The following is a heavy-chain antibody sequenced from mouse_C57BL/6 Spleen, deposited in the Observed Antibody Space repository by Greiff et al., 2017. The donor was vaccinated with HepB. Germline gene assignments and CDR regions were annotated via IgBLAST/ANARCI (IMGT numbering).Heavy chain of an antibody. CDR3: ARDNDGP. J-gene: IGHJ3*01. V-gene: IGHV5-4*01. Sequence: EVQVVESGGGLVKPGGSLKLSCAASGFTFSSYAMSWVRQTPEKRLAWVATISDGGSYTYYPDNVKGRFTISRDNAKNNLYLQMRHLKSEDTAMYYCARDNDGPGGQGTLVTVSA. D-gene: IGHD2-12*01. CDR2: ISDGGSYT. CDR1: GFTFSSYA.